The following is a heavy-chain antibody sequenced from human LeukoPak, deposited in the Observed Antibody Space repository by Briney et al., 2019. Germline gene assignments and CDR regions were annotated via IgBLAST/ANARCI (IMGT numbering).Heavy chain of an antibody. V-gene: IGHV3-23*01. Sequence: PGGSLRLSCVASRFAFTYGMNWVRQAPGKGLEWVSTISGSGDATYYAKSVKGRFTISRGNSKNTLYLQMNNLRDEDTAIYYCAKEDALKWEVVDYWGQGTLVTVSS. CDR3: AKEDALKWEVVDY. CDR2: ISGSGDAT. D-gene: IGHD1-26*01. J-gene: IGHJ4*02. CDR1: RFAFTYG.